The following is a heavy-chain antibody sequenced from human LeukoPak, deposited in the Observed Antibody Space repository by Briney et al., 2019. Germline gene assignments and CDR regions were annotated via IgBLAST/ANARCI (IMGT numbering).Heavy chain of an antibody. Sequence: GGSLRLSCAASGFTFSSYGMHWVRQAPGKGLEWVAFIRYDGSNKYYADSVKGRFTISRDNSKNTLYLQMNSLRAEDTAVYYCAKDIGGYCSSTSCYSLGLDWGQGTLVTVSS. V-gene: IGHV3-30*02. CDR3: AKDIGGYCSSTSCYSLGLD. CDR1: GFTFSSYG. D-gene: IGHD2-2*02. J-gene: IGHJ4*02. CDR2: IRYDGSNK.